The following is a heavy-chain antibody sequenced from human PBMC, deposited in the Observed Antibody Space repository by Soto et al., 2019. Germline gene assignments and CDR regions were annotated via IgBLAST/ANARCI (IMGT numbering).Heavy chain of an antibody. D-gene: IGHD3-10*01. J-gene: IGHJ4*02. Sequence: PSETLSLTCAVYGGSFSGYYWSWIRQPPGKGLEWIGEINHGGSTNYNPSLKSRVTISVDTSKNQFSLKLSSVTAADTAVYYCARGRATYYYGSGSPPPDYWGQGTLVTVSS. CDR1: GGSFSGYY. CDR2: INHGGST. V-gene: IGHV4-34*01. CDR3: ARGRATYYYGSGSPPPDY.